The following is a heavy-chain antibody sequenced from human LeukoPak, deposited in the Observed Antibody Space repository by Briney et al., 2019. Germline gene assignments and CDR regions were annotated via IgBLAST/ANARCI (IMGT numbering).Heavy chain of an antibody. Sequence: SETLSLTCTVSGGSINTYYWSWIRQPPGKGLEWIGSIYYSGSTYYNPSLKSRVTISVDTSKNQFSLKLSSVTAADTAVYYCASTSVGSDYWFDYWGQGTLVTVSS. CDR2: IYYSGST. V-gene: IGHV4-59*05. CDR3: ASTSVGSDYWFDY. CDR1: GGSINTYY. D-gene: IGHD2-8*02. J-gene: IGHJ4*02.